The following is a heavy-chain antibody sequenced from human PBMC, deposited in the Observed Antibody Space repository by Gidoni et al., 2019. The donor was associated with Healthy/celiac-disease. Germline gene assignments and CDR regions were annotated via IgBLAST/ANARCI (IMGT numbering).Heavy chain of an antibody. Sequence: EVQLLESGGGLVQPGGSLRLTCAASGFTFSSYAMSWFRQAPGKGLDWVLAISGSGGRTYYAYSLKGRFTISRDNSKNTLYLQMNSLRAEDTAVYYCAKDRGVVGATKSRYFDYWGQGTLVTVSS. CDR1: GFTFSSYA. J-gene: IGHJ4*02. D-gene: IGHD1-26*01. CDR2: ISGSGGRT. V-gene: IGHV3-23*01. CDR3: AKDRGVVGATKSRYFDY.